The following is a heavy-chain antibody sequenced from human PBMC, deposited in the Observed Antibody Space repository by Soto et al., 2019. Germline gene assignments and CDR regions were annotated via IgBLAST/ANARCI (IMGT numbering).Heavy chain of an antibody. D-gene: IGHD3-22*01. CDR1: GFIFDNYA. V-gene: IGHV3-23*01. Sequence: EVKLLESGGGLVPPGASARLSCITSGFIFDNYAMSWVRQSPGRGLEWVAAISGSGHATYYTQSVQGRFIISGDKSKKTVFLQMHNLRAEDTAVYYCAKGRYFDSSGGCANYWGLGTLVTVSS. CDR3: AKGRYFDSSGGCANY. CDR2: ISGSGHAT. J-gene: IGHJ4*02.